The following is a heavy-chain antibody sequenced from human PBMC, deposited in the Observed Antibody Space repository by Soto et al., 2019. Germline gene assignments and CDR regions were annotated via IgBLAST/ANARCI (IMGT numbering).Heavy chain of an antibody. D-gene: IGHD3-9*01. CDR3: ARLATDSDAFTGSDY. V-gene: IGHV4-59*12. CDR2: NHYGGSP. J-gene: IGHJ4*02. CDR1: GDSISRNY. Sequence: QGRLQESGPGLVRPSETLSLTCTVSGDSISRNYWSWIRQSPGKGLEWIAYNHYGGSPKYNPSLKRRVSMSMDTFRNQLSLEVTSVTPADTAVYYCARLATDSDAFTGSDYWGQGTRVTVSS.